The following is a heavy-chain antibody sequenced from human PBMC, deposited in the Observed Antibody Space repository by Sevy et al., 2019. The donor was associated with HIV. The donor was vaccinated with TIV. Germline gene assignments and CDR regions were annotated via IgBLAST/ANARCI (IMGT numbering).Heavy chain of an antibody. CDR3: AKEFWGPEY. CDR2: IKEDGSQK. D-gene: IGHD7-27*01. J-gene: IGHJ4*02. V-gene: IGHV3-7*01. Sequence: GGSLRLSCAASGFTFGNSWMTWVRQAPGKGLEWVANIKEDGSQKNYVKSLKGRFTISRDNAKNSLYLQMNSLRAEDTAVYYCAKEFWGPEYWGQGTLVTVSS. CDR1: GFTFGNSW.